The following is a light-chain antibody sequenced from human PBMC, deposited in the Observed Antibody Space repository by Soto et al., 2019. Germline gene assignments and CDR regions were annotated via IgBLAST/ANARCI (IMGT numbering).Light chain of an antibody. CDR3: QYYGGSPYT. V-gene: IGKV3-20*01. CDR2: SAS. CDR1: QSVSSTY. J-gene: IGKJ2*01. Sequence: PGGRATLSCRASQSVSSTYLAWYQQKPGQAPRLLIYSASSRATGIPDRFSGSGSGTDFTLTITRLEAEDFAVYYCQYYGGSPYTFGQGTKLEI.